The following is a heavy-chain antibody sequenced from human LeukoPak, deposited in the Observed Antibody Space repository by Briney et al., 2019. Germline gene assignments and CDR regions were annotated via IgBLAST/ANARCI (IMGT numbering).Heavy chain of an antibody. D-gene: IGHD6-19*01. CDR1: GFTFSSYG. V-gene: IGHV3-33*06. CDR2: IWYDGSNK. Sequence: GRSLRLSCAASGFTFSSYGMHWVRQAPGKGLEWVAVIWYDGSNKYYADSVKGRFTISRDNSKNTLYLQMYSLRAEDTAVYYCAKDRIAVAGTAFDYWGQGTLVTVSS. CDR3: AKDRIAVAGTAFDY. J-gene: IGHJ4*02.